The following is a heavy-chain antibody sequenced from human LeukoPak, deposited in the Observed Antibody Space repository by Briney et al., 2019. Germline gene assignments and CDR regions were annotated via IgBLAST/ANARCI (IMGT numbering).Heavy chain of an antibody. V-gene: IGHV3-23*01. Sequence: GSLRLSCAASGFAFSNFAMSWVRQAPGKGLEWVSAMSGSGYYTYYVESVKGRFTISRDNSKNTLYLHMNSLRADDTAAYYCAKMEGQRLYDYCMDVWGRGTTVTVSS. CDR3: AKMEGQRLYDYCMDV. D-gene: IGHD3-3*01. J-gene: IGHJ6*03. CDR1: GFAFSNFA. CDR2: MSGSGYYT.